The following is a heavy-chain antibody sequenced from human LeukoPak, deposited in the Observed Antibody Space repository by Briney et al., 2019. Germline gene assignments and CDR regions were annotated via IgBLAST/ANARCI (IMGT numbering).Heavy chain of an antibody. CDR2: IYYSGST. CDR3: ARLVGAGYDSSGVGY. J-gene: IGHJ4*02. D-gene: IGHD3-22*01. Sequence: SETLSLTCTVSGGSISIYYWSWIRQPPGKGLEWIGYIYYSGSTNYSPSLKSRVTISVDTSKNQFSLKLSSVTAADTAVYYCARLVGAGYDSSGVGYWGQGTLVTVSS. V-gene: IGHV4-59*08. CDR1: GGSISIYY.